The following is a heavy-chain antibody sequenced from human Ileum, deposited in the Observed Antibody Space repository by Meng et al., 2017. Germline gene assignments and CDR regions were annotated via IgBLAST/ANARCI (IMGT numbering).Heavy chain of an antibody. CDR2: INPSGGST. CDR3: ARRGDCSGRSCLLDY. Sequence: QVQRLQSGTEVKNPGASVKVSCKASGYTFTIYYLHWVRQAPGQGLEWMGIINPSGGSTTYSQNLQGRITMTRDTSTSTVYMELSSLRSEDTAVYYCARRGDCSGRSCLLDYWGQGTLVTVSS. D-gene: IGHD2-15*01. J-gene: IGHJ4*02. CDR1: GYTFTIYY. V-gene: IGHV1-46*01.